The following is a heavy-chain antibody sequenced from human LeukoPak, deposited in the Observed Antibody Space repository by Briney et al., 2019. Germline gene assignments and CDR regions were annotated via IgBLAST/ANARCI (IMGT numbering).Heavy chain of an antibody. V-gene: IGHV4-59*01. D-gene: IGHD4-11*01. CDR2: IYYSGST. CDR1: GGSISSYS. Sequence: SETLSLTCTVSGGSISSYSWSWIRQPPGKGLEWIGYIYYSGSTNYNPSLKSRVTILVDTSKKQFSLKLNSVTAADTAVYYCAGIDYMKVRSNWYFDLWGRGTLVTVSS. CDR3: AGIDYMKVRSNWYFDL. J-gene: IGHJ2*01.